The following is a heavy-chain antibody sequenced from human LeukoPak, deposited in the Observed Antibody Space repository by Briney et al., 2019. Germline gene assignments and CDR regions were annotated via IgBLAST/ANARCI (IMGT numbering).Heavy chain of an antibody. CDR2: MNPNSGNT. Sequence: ASVKVSCKASGYTFTGYYMHWVRQAPGQGLEWMGWMNPNSGNTGYAQKFQGRVTMTRNTSISTAYMELSSLRSEDTAVYYCARGGSSSYVWGSYRYFDYWGQGTLVTVSS. D-gene: IGHD3-16*02. CDR1: GYTFTGYY. V-gene: IGHV1-8*02. CDR3: ARGGSSSYVWGSYRYFDY. J-gene: IGHJ4*02.